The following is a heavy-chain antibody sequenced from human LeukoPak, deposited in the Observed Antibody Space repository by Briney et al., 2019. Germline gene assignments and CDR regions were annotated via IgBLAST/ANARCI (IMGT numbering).Heavy chain of an antibody. CDR1: GGTFSSYA. CDR3: ARAVAGEYYFDY. D-gene: IGHD6-19*01. J-gene: IGHJ4*02. CDR2: IIPIFGTA. V-gene: IGHV1-69*06. Sequence: ASVKVSCKASGGTFSSYAISWVRQAPGQGLEWMGGIIPIFGTANYAQKFQGRVTITADKSTSTAYMGLSSLRSEDTAVYYCARAVAGEYYFDYWGQGTLVTVSS.